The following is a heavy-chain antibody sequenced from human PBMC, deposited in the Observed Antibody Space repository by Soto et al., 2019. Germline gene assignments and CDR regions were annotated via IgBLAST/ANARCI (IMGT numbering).Heavy chain of an antibody. V-gene: IGHV3-72*01. CDR1: GFTFSDHY. D-gene: IGHD6-13*01. J-gene: IGHJ6*02. CDR2: TRNKANSYTT. CDR3: ARELPGIAAAKGGYYYYYGMDV. Sequence: EVQLVESGGGLVQPGGSLRLSCAASGFTFSDHYMDWVRQAPGKGLEWVGRTRNKANSYTTEYAASVKGRFTISRDDSKKSLYLQMNSLKTEDTAVYYCARELPGIAAAKGGYYYYYGMDVWGQGTTVTVSS.